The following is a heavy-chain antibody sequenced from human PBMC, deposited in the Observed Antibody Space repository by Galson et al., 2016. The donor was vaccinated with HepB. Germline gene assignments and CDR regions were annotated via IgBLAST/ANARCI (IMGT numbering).Heavy chain of an antibody. CDR2: ISDTGSHT. V-gene: IGHV3-23*01. CDR3: AKHIYYYQTTDTEGGDY. Sequence: SLRLSCATSGFTFSIYWMHWVRQVPGKGLEWVSDISDTGSHTYYAGSVKGRFTISRDNSKNTLYLQMNSLRAEDSAIYHCAKHIYYYQTTDTEGGDYWGQGALVTVSS. J-gene: IGHJ4*02. D-gene: IGHD3-22*01. CDR1: GFTFSIYW.